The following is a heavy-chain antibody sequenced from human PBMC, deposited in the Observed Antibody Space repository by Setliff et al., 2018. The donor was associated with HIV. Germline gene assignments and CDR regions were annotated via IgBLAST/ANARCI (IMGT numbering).Heavy chain of an antibody. CDR3: TRWGGSPPVGVNAFDI. J-gene: IGHJ3*02. V-gene: IGHV3-49*04. CDR2: IRRKAYGGTP. D-gene: IGHD2-21*01. CDR1: GFTFGDYA. Sequence: LRLSCTTSGFTFGDYAMNWVRQAPGKGLEWVGFIRRKAYGGTPEYAASVKGRFTISRDDSKSIVYLQMDSLKTEDTAVFYCTRWGGSPPVGVNAFDIWGQGTMVTVSS.